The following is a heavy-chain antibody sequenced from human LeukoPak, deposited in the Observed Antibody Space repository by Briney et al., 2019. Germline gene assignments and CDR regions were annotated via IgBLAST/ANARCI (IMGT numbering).Heavy chain of an antibody. CDR2: ISAYNGNT. CDR1: GYTFTSYG. J-gene: IGHJ5*02. CDR3: VRDKYYYDSSGYNWFDP. D-gene: IGHD3-22*01. V-gene: IGHV1-18*01. Sequence: ASVKVSCKASGYTFTSYGISWVRQAPGQGLEWMGWISAYNGNTNYAQKLQGRVTMTTDTSTSTAYMELRSLRSDDTAVYYCVRDKYYYDSSGYNWFDPWGQGTLVTVSS.